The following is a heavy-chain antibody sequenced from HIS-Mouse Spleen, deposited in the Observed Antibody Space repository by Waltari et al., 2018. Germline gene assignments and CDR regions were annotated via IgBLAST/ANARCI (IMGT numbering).Heavy chain of an antibody. CDR2: IYYSGST. D-gene: IGHD3-3*01. CDR1: GGSISSSSYY. Sequence: QLQLQESGPGLVKPSETLSLTCTVSGGSISSSSYYRRWIRQPPGKGLEWIGSIYYSGSTYYNPSLKRRVTISVDTSKNQFSLKLSSVTAADTAVYYCARGSGVVLTWGQGTLVTVSS. CDR3: ARGSGVVLT. V-gene: IGHV4-39*07. J-gene: IGHJ5*02.